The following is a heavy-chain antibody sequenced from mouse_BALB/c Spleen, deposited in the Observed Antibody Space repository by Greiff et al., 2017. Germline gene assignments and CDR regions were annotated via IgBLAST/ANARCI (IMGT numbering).Heavy chain of an antibody. V-gene: IGHV2-9*02. CDR3: ARDELGHFDY. J-gene: IGHJ2*01. D-gene: IGHD4-1*01. CDR1: GFSLTSYG. Sequence: QVQLKESGPGLVAPSQSLSITCTVSGFSLTSYGVHWVRQPPGKGLEWLGVIWAGGSTNYNSALMSRLSISKDNSKSQVFLKMNSLQTDDTAMYYCARDELGHFDYWGQGTTLTVSS. CDR2: IWAGGST.